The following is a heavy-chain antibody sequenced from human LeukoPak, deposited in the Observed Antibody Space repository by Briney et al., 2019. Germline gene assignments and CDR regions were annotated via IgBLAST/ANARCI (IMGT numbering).Heavy chain of an antibody. CDR2: IYNSGNT. CDR1: GGSINSSY. J-gene: IGHJ4*02. D-gene: IGHD3-10*01. V-gene: IGHV4-59*08. Sequence: SESLSLTCNLSGGSINSSYWSWMRQLPGKGLEWIGYIYNSGNTNYNPSLKSRVTISVDASKNQFSLRVSSVTAADTAVYYCARYAYGSGSYYDYWGQGTLVTVSS. CDR3: ARYAYGSGSYYDY.